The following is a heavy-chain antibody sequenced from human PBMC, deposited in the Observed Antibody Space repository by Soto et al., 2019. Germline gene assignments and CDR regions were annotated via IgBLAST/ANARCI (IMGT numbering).Heavy chain of an antibody. CDR3: ARLAVVLYYYYGMDV. D-gene: IGHD2-8*01. J-gene: IGHJ6*02. CDR1: GGTFSSYT. CDR2: IIPILGIA. Sequence: QVQLVQSGAEVKKPGSSVKVSCKASGGTFSSYTISWVRQAPGQGLEWMGRIIPILGIANYAQKFQGRVTITADKSTSTAYMELSSLRSEDTAVYYCARLAVVLYYYYGMDVWGQGTTVTVSS. V-gene: IGHV1-69*02.